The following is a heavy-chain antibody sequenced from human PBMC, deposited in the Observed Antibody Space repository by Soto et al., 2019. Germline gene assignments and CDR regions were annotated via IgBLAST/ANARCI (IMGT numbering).Heavy chain of an antibody. V-gene: IGHV3-30*18. J-gene: IGHJ4*02. CDR1: GFTFSSYG. CDR3: AKDRTRYFDWLYTPPYFDY. Sequence: PGGSLRLSCAASGFTFSSYGMHWVRQAPGKGLEWVAVISYDGSNKYYADSVKGRFTISRDNSKNTLYLQMNSLRAEDTAVYYCAKDRTRYFDWLYTPPYFDYWGQGTLVTVSS. D-gene: IGHD3-9*01. CDR2: ISYDGSNK.